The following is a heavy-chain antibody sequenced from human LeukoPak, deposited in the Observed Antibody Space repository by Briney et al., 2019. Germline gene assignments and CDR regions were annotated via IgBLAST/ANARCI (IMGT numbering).Heavy chain of an antibody. V-gene: IGHV3-23*01. CDR2: ISGSGGRT. J-gene: IGHJ3*02. CDR1: GFTFSSYD. D-gene: IGHD6-19*01. CDR3: AKEMQWQSWGDTFDI. Sequence: GGSPRLSCAASGFTFSSYDMTWVRQAPGKGLEWVSAISGSGGRTFYAGSVKGRFSISRDNSKNTLYLQMNSLRVEDTAVYYCAKEMQWQSWGDTFDIWGQGTVVTVSS.